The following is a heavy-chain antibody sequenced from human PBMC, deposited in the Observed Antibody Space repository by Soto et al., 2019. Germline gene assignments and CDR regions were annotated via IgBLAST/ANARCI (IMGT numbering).Heavy chain of an antibody. Sequence: GGSLRLSCAAFGFPFSDHYMDWVRQAPGKGLEWVGRIRNKANSYTTEYAASVRGRFTVSRDDSKKSLFLQMSSLKTEDTAVYYCIREGFCTGGSCYSSYLDFWGQGTLVTVSS. CDR1: GFPFSDHY. CDR3: IREGFCTGGSCYSSYLDF. CDR2: IRNKANSYTT. J-gene: IGHJ4*02. V-gene: IGHV3-72*01. D-gene: IGHD2-15*01.